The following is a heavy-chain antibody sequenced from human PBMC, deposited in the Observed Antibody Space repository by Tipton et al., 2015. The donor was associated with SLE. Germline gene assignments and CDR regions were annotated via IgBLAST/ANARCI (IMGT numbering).Heavy chain of an antibody. CDR1: GGSINSYY. CDR3: ARGSRVEEDLDY. V-gene: IGHV4-59*01. J-gene: IGHJ4*02. CDR2: FHHSGST. D-gene: IGHD1-26*01. Sequence: TLSLTCTVSGGSINSYYWNWIRQSPGKGLEWIGYFHHSGSTNYNPSLQSRVTISRDPSKNQFSLRLKTVTAADTAVYYCARGSRVEEDLDYRGPGTLGTVSS.